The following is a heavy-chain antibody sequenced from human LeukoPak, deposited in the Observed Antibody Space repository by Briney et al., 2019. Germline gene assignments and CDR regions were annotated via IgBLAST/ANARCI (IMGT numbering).Heavy chain of an antibody. Sequence: KSGESLKISCRTSGYTFTSYWIAWVRQMPGKGLEWMGIIYPGDSDTRYSPSFQGQVTISADKSISTAYLQWSSLEASDTAMFYCARLQGSTVVTPIYFDYWGQGTLVTVSS. CDR2: IYPGDSDT. V-gene: IGHV5-51*01. J-gene: IGHJ4*02. CDR1: GYTFTSYW. CDR3: ARLQGSTVVTPIYFDY. D-gene: IGHD4-23*01.